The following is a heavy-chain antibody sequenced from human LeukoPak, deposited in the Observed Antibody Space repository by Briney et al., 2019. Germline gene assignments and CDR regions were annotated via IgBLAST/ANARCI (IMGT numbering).Heavy chain of an antibody. CDR3: AKDRFFQQQLVSSFDY. CDR1: GFTFSSYG. D-gene: IGHD6-13*01. J-gene: IGHJ4*02. Sequence: GGSLRLSCAASGFTFSSYGMHWVRQAPGKGLEWVAFIRYDGSNKYYADSVKGRFTISRDNSKNTLYLQMNSLRAEDTAVYYCAKDRFFQQQLVSSFDYWGQGTLVTVSS. V-gene: IGHV3-30*02. CDR2: IRYDGSNK.